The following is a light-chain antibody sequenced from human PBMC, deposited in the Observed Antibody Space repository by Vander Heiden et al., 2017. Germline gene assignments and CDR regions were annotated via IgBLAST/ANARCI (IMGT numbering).Light chain of an antibody. CDR2: KDS. V-gene: IGLV3-25*03. J-gene: IGLJ2*01. Sequence: SSELTQPPSASVSPGRTARITCSGDALPKQYASWYQQKPGQAPVLVIYKDSERPSGIPERFSGSSSGTTVTLTISGVQAEDEADYYCQSADSSGTYVVFGGGTKLTVL. CDR1: ALPKQY. CDR3: QSADSSGTYVV.